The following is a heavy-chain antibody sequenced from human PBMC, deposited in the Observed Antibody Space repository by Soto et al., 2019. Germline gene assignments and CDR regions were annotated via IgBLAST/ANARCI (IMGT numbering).Heavy chain of an antibody. CDR2: IIPIFGTA. CDR3: AGIAAAGKRFDYYYGMDV. V-gene: IGHV1-69*13. Sequence: SVKVSCKASGGTFSSYAISLVRQAPGQGLEWMGGIIPIFGTANYAQKFQGRVTITADESTSTAYMELSSLRSEDTAVYYCAGIAAAGKRFDYYYGMDVWGQGTTVTVSS. D-gene: IGHD6-13*01. CDR1: GGTFSSYA. J-gene: IGHJ6*02.